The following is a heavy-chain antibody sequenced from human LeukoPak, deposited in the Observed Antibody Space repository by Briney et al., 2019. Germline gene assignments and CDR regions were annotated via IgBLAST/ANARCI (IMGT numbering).Heavy chain of an antibody. J-gene: IGHJ6*03. CDR2: IHTSGST. D-gene: IGHD1-7*01. CDR1: GGSISSYY. Sequence: RPSETLSLTCTVSGGSISSYYWSWIRQPAGKGLEWIGRIHTSGSTNYNPSLKSRVTISVDKSKNRFSLKLSSVTAADTAVYYCARRTTGYYYMDVWGKGTTVTVSS. CDR3: ARRTTGYYYMDV. V-gene: IGHV4-4*07.